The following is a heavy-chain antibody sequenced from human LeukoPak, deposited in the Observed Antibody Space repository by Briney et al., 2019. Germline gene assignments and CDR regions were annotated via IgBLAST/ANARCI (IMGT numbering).Heavy chain of an antibody. CDR2: ISSSSSYI. CDR1: GFTFSSYS. CDR3: ARDRTGIAARYFDY. J-gene: IGHJ4*02. Sequence: GGSLRLSCAASGFTFSSYSMIWVRQAPGKGLEWVSSISSSSSYIYYADSVKGRFTISRVNAKNSLYLQMNSLRAEDTAVYYCARDRTGIAARYFDYWGQGTLVTVSS. V-gene: IGHV3-21*01. D-gene: IGHD6-6*01.